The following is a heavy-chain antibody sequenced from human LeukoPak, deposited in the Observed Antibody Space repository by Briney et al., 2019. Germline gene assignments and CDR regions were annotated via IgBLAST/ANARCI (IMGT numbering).Heavy chain of an antibody. V-gene: IGHV1-18*04. CDR1: GYTFTSYG. J-gene: IGHJ4*02. Sequence: ASVKVSCKASGYTFTSYGISWVRQAPGQGLEWMRWISAYNGNTNYAQKLQGRVTMTTDTSTSTAYMELRSLRSDDTAVYYCARDGGIIVVVPAVDYWGQGTLVTVSS. CDR3: ARDGGIIVVVPAVDY. CDR2: ISAYNGNT. D-gene: IGHD2-2*01.